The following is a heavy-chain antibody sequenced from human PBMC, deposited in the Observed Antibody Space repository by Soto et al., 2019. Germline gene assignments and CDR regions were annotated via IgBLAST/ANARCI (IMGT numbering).Heavy chain of an antibody. Sequence: GGSLRLSCAASGFTFSSYAMSWVRQAPGKGLEWVSAISGSGGSTYYADSVKGRFTISRDNSKNTLYLQMNSLRAEDTAVYYCAKLPVVVVPAARGEDYWGQGTLVTGSS. CDR1: GFTFSSYA. V-gene: IGHV3-23*01. J-gene: IGHJ4*02. CDR2: ISGSGGST. CDR3: AKLPVVVVPAARGEDY. D-gene: IGHD2-2*01.